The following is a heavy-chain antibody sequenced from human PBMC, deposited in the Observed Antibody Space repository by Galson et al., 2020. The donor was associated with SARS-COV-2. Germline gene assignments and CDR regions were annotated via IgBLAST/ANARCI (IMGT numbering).Heavy chain of an antibody. CDR1: GFTFYNYS. J-gene: IGHJ6*02. Sequence: QAGGSLRLSCAASGFTFYNYSMNWVRQAPGKGLEWVSYISSSGSTIYYADSVKGRFTISRDNAKNSLSLQMTRLTAEDTAVFYCARPTLSWFEEIELTDPGAYYGMDVWGQGTSVSVSS. D-gene: IGHD3-10*01. V-gene: IGHV3-48*04. CDR3: ARPTLSWFEEIELTDPGAYYGMDV. CDR2: ISSSGSTI.